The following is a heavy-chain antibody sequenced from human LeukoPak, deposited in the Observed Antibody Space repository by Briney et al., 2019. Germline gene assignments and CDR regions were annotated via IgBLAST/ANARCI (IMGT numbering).Heavy chain of an antibody. Sequence: SETLSLTCTVSGGSTSSYYWSWIRQPPGKGLEWIGYIYYSGSTNYNPSLKSRVTISVDTSKNQFSLKLSSVTAADTAVYYCGAYCSSTSCSYAEYFQHWGQGTLVTVSS. CDR3: GAYCSSTSCSYAEYFQH. D-gene: IGHD2-2*01. V-gene: IGHV4-59*01. CDR1: GGSTSSYY. CDR2: IYYSGST. J-gene: IGHJ1*01.